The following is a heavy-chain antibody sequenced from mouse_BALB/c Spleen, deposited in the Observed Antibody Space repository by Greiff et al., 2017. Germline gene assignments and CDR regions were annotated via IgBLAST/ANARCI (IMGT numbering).Heavy chain of an antibody. CDR1: GFTFSSYT. V-gene: IGHV5-12-2*01. CDR3: ARRVYDYDGGYAMDY. D-gene: IGHD2-4*01. Sequence: EVQLVESGGGLVQPGGSLKLSCAASGFTFSSYTMSWVRQTPEKRLEWVAYISNGGGSTYYPDTVKGRFTISRDNAKNTLYLQMSSLKSEDTAMYYCARRVYDYDGGYAMDYWGQGTSVTVSS. CDR2: ISNGGGST. J-gene: IGHJ4*01.